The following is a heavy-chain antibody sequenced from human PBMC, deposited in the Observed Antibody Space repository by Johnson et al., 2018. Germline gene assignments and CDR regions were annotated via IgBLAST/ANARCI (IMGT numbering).Heavy chain of an antibody. CDR1: GFTFSSYG. Sequence: VQLVESGGGVVQPGRSLRLSCAASGFTFSSYGMHWVRQAPGKGLESVAVTSYDGSNKYYADSVKGRFTIPRDKSKNTLYLQMNSLRAEDTALYYCARDGITLGAFDIWGQGTMVTFSS. CDR2: TSYDGSNK. V-gene: IGHV3-30*03. CDR3: ARDGITLGAFDI. J-gene: IGHJ3*02. D-gene: IGHD3-10*01.